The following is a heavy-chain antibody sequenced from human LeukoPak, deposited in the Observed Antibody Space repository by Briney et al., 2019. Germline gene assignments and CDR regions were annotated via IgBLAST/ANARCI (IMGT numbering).Heavy chain of an antibody. Sequence: ASVKVSCKASGGTFSSYAISWGRQAPGQGLEWMGGIIPIFGTANYAQKFQGRVTITADESTSTAYMELSSLRSEDTAVYYCARDEATVTTVPYYYMDVSGKGTTVTVSS. CDR2: IIPIFGTA. CDR1: GGTFSSYA. D-gene: IGHD4-17*01. V-gene: IGHV1-69*01. J-gene: IGHJ6*03. CDR3: ARDEATVTTVPYYYMDV.